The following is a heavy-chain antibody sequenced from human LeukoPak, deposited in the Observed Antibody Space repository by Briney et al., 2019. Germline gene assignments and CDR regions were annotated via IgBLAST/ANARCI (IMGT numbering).Heavy chain of an antibody. D-gene: IGHD2/OR15-2a*01. V-gene: IGHV4-4*07. Sequence: SEPLSLTCTVWGGLISTYYWRWTRHPPGKALGWIGRIYTSGNTNYNPSLKSRVTISVDNSKNQFSLELSSVTAADTAVYYCARSPAPYLFDYWGQGTLVAVSS. CDR1: GGLISTYY. J-gene: IGHJ4*02. CDR3: ARSPAPYLFDY. CDR2: IYTSGNT.